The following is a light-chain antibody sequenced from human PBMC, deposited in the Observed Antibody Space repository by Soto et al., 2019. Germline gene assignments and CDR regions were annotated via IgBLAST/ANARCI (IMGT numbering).Light chain of an antibody. CDR2: GAT. J-gene: IGKJ4*01. Sequence: DIQMTQSPPSLSASVGDEVSMACRQGQTIHTFLNSHKQKVGKAPKLLIFGATNSQSGVPSRFSGSGSETEFTLTVISLEAEDFATYYCQQTYRTPFTFGGGTKVDIK. CDR3: QQTYRTPFT. V-gene: IGKV1-39*01. CDR1: QTIHTF.